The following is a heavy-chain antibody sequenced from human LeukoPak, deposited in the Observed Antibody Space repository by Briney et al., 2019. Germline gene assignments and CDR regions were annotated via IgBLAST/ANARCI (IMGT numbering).Heavy chain of an antibody. CDR2: IYSTGST. CDR1: GGSTSNYY. J-gene: IGHJ5*02. CDR3: ACGTSSWTWFDP. D-gene: IGHD2-2*01. Sequence: SETLSLTCTVSGGSTSNYYWSWIRQTPGKGLEWIGFIYSTGSTNYNPSLKGRVTISVDTSKNQFSLKLTSVTAADTAVYYCACGTSSWTWFDPWGQGTPVTVSS. V-gene: IGHV4-59*01.